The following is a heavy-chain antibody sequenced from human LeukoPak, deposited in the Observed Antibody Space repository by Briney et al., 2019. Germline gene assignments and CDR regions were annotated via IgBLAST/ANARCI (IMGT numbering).Heavy chain of an antibody. J-gene: IGHJ4*02. CDR2: ISASGTST. D-gene: IGHD6-13*01. V-gene: IGHV3-23*01. CDR1: GFTFSSYT. Sequence: PGRSLRLSCAASGFTFSSYTMYWVRQAPGKGLEWVSAISASGTSTYYAVSVKGRFTISRDNSKNTLYLQMNSLRAEDTAVYYCAKDLFYVKRDAADTDFWGQGTLVTVSS. CDR3: AKDLFYVKRDAADTDF.